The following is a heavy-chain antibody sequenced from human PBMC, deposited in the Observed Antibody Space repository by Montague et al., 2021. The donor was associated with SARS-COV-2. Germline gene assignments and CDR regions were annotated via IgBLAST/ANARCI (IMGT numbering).Heavy chain of an antibody. CDR3: AREAVEKRVRTRMTGRLEENYYYVLDV. CDR1: GGSISNYY. CDR2: IYNGGST. D-gene: IGHD3-3*01. J-gene: IGHJ6*02. V-gene: IGHV4-59*01. Sequence: SETLSLTCTVSGGSISNYYWSWIRQPPGKGLEWIGYIYNGGSTNYNPSLRSRVTISVDPSEIQFSLRLSSVTAADTAVYYCAREAVEKRVRTRMTGRLEENYYYVLDVWGQGTMVIVSS.